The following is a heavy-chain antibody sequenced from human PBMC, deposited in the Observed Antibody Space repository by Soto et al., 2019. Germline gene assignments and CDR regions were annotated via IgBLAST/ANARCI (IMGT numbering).Heavy chain of an antibody. V-gene: IGHV4-39*01. D-gene: IGHD5-12*01. Sequence: QLQLQESGPGLVKPSETLSLTCSVSDDSINSDKYYWGWIRQPPGKGLEWIGSIYSRGNAYYNPSLQTRVTISLDKSKSQFSLKLNSVTAADSAVYFCARREGLATISYYFDFWGPGALVTVSS. CDR3: ARREGLATISYYFDF. CDR2: IYSRGNA. J-gene: IGHJ4*02. CDR1: DDSINSDKYY.